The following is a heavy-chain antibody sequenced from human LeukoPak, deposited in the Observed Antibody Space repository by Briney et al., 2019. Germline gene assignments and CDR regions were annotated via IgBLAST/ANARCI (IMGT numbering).Heavy chain of an antibody. D-gene: IGHD3-10*01. CDR1: GFTFSNYA. CDR2: ISNAGST. Sequence: GGSLRLPCAASGFTFSNYAMSWVRQAPGKGLEWVSGISNAGSTYYADSVKGRFTISRDNSKNTLYLQMNSLRAEDTAVYSCAKESYSGSGSYYDAGDYWGQGTLVTVSS. J-gene: IGHJ4*02. CDR3: AKESYSGSGSYYDAGDY. V-gene: IGHV3-23*01.